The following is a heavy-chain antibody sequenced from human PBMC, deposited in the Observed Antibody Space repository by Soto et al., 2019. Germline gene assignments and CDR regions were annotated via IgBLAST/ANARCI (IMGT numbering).Heavy chain of an antibody. V-gene: IGHV1-3*04. D-gene: IGHD5-12*01. CDR3: ASDGGVCGYRLIYYYYFCLDV. CDR2: INIGSGNT. CDR1: GYDFSSYA. J-gene: IGHJ6*02. Sequence: ASVKVSCKASGYDFSSYAMHWVRQAPGQRLEWKGWINIGSGNTEYSQNFQDRITITRDTSSSTVYMELNSLKSEDTAVYYCASDGGVCGYRLIYYYYFCLDVWGQGTMVTVSS.